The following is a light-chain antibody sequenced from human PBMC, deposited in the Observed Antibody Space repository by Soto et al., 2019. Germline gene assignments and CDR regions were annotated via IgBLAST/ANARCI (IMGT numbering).Light chain of an antibody. V-gene: IGKV3-20*01. CDR2: GAS. J-gene: IGKJ2*01. CDR1: QSVSSSF. CDR3: QQYDTTPRYT. Sequence: ETVLAQSPGTLSLSPGERATLSCRASQSVSSSFLAWYQQKPGQAPRLLIYGASSMATGIPDRFSGSGSGTDFTLTISRLEPEDFLVYYCQQYDTTPRYTFGQGTRLEIK.